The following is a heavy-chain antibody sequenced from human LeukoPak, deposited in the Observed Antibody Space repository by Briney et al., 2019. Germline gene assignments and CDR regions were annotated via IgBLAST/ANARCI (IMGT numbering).Heavy chain of an antibody. CDR1: GFTFSSYA. Sequence: GGSLRLSCAASGFTFSSYAMSWVRQAPGKGLEWVSSASGSGGSTYYADSVKGRFTISRDNSKNTLYMQMNSLRAEDTAVYYCAKDLGSVVTPPSLDYWGQGTLVTVSS. V-gene: IGHV3-23*01. J-gene: IGHJ4*02. CDR3: AKDLGSVVTPPSLDY. D-gene: IGHD4-23*01. CDR2: ASGSGGST.